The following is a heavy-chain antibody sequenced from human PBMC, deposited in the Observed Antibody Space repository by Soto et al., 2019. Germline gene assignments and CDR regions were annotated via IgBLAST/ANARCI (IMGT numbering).Heavy chain of an antibody. D-gene: IGHD3-3*01. CDR3: ASRPGITIFGVVTGADGASDCFDS. V-gene: IGHV4-34*01. Sequence: SETLSLTCAVYGGSFSGYYWSWIRQPPGKGLEWIGEINHSGSTNYNPSLKSRVTISVDTSKNQFSLKLSSVTAADTAVYYCASRPGITIFGVVTGADGASDCFDSRGQGTLVTVST. CDR1: GGSFSGYY. J-gene: IGHJ5*01. CDR2: INHSGST.